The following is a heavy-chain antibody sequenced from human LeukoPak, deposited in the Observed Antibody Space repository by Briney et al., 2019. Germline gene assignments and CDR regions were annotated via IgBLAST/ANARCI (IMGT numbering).Heavy chain of an antibody. CDR2: IYYSGST. V-gene: IGHV4-59*01. CDR1: GGSISSYY. Sequence: SETLSLTCTVSGGSISSYYWSWIRQPPGKGLEWIGYIYYSGSTNYNPSLKSRVTISVDTSKNQFSLKLSSVTAADTAVYYCARDQGRVGAYAFDIWGQGTMVTVSS. D-gene: IGHD3-10*01. CDR3: ARDQGRVGAYAFDI. J-gene: IGHJ3*02.